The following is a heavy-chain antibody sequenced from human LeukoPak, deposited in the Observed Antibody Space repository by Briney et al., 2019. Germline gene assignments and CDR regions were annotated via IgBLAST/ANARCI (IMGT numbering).Heavy chain of an antibody. V-gene: IGHV3-30*18. Sequence: PGGSLRLSCAASGFTFRSYGMHWVRRAPGKGLEWMAVISDDGFSTFYADSVKGRFTISRDNSKNTLYLQMNSLRAEDTAVYYCAKLLWFGEGDYWGQGTLVTVSS. J-gene: IGHJ4*02. CDR1: GFTFRSYG. D-gene: IGHD3-10*01. CDR3: AKLLWFGEGDY. CDR2: ISDDGFST.